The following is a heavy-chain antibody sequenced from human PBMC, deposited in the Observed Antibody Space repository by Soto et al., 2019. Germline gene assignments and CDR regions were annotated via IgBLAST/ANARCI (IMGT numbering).Heavy chain of an antibody. V-gene: IGHV4-59*12. CDR3: ARKKIPGLFDS. J-gene: IGHJ4*02. D-gene: IGHD2-21*01. CDR2: IYYSGST. CDR1: GASISNSY. Sequence: SETLSLTCTVSGASISNSYWSWIRQPPGKGLEWIGHIYYSGSTKYNPSLESRVTISVDTSKNQFSLKLSSVTAADTAVYYCARKKIPGLFDSWGQGTLVTVSS.